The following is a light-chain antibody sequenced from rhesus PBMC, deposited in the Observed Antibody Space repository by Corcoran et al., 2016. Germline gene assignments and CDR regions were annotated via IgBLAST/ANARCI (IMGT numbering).Light chain of an antibody. Sequence: EIVLTQSPAFQSVTLKEKVTITCQASQIIGYSRHWYQQKPDQSPKLLIKNASQSISGVPSRFSGSGSGTDFTLTINSLEAEDAATYYCQQSSSFPLTFGGGTKVELK. V-gene: IGKV6-55*01. CDR2: NAS. CDR3: QQSSSFPLT. J-gene: IGKJ4*01. CDR1: QIIGYS.